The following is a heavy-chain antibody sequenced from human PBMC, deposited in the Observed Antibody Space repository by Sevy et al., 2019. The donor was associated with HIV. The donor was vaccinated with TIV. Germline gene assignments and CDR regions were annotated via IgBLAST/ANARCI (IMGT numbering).Heavy chain of an antibody. Sequence: GGSLRLSCTASGFTFGDYAMSWFRQAPGKGLEWVGFIRSKAYGGTTEYAACGKGRFTISRDDSKSIAYLQMNSLKTEETAVYYCTRALLVGGHFDWFDPWGQGTLVTVSS. CDR2: IRSKAYGGTT. D-gene: IGHD3-3*02. V-gene: IGHV3-49*03. CDR3: TRALLVGGHFDWFDP. CDR1: GFTFGDYA. J-gene: IGHJ5*02.